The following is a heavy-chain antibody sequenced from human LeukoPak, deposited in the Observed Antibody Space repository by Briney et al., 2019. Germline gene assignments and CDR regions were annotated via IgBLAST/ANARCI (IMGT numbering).Heavy chain of an antibody. J-gene: IGHJ3*02. CDR1: GGSINSYY. D-gene: IGHD2-21*02. V-gene: IGHV4-59*01. CDR2: IFNGGRT. Sequence: SETLSLTCTVSGGSINSYYWSWIRQPPGKGLEWIGYIFNGGRTNYNPSLRSRVTMSLDTSKNQFSLKLTSLTAADTAVYCCTGRQHIVAVTATRGSFDMWGQGTMVTVSS. CDR3: TGRQHIVAVTATRGSFDM.